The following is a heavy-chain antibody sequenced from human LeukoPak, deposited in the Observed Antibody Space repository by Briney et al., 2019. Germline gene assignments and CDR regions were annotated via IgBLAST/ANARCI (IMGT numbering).Heavy chain of an antibody. J-gene: IGHJ3*02. D-gene: IGHD2/OR15-2a*01. CDR3: ATVSSSFYASAWFDAFDI. CDR1: GYTLTELS. V-gene: IGHV1-24*01. Sequence: ASVKVSCKVSGYTLTELSMHWVRLAPGKGLEWMGGFDPEDGETIYAQKFQGRVTMTEDTSTDSAYMELISLRSEDTAVYYCATVSSSFYASAWFDAFDIWGQGTMVTVSS. CDR2: FDPEDGET.